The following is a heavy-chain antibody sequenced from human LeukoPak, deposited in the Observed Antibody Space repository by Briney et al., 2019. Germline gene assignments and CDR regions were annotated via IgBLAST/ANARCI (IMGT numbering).Heavy chain of an antibody. CDR2: IKHSGRT. J-gene: IGHJ4*02. Sequence: PSETLSLTCAVYGVSLSGYYWTWIRQPPEKGLEWIGEIKHSGRTKYNPSLMTRVTISVDTSKNQFSLKLSSVTAADTAVYYCARGPPIKYDILTGYDNFDNCGQGTLVTVSS. D-gene: IGHD3-9*01. V-gene: IGHV4-34*01. CDR1: GVSLSGYY. CDR3: ARGPPIKYDILTGYDNFDN.